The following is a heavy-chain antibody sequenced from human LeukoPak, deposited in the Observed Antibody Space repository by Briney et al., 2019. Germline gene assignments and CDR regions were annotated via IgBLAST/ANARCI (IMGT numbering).Heavy chain of an antibody. V-gene: IGHV3-23*01. CDR3: ARNYGDYYYHGMDV. Sequence: PGGSLRLSCAASGFTFSSYAMSWVRQAPGKGLEWVSAISGSGGSTYYADSVKGRFTISRDNAKNSLYLQMNSLRDEDTAVYYCARNYGDYYYHGMDVWGQGTTVTVSS. D-gene: IGHD4-17*01. CDR2: ISGSGGST. J-gene: IGHJ6*02. CDR1: GFTFSSYA.